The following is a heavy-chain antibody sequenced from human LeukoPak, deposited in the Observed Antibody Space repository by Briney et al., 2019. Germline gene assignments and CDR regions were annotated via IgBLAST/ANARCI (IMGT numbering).Heavy chain of an antibody. CDR1: GGSISSGGYY. CDR2: IYHSGNT. D-gene: IGHD4/OR15-4a*01. Sequence: PSQTLSLTCTVSGGSISSGGYYWRWLRQPPGKGLEWIGYIYHSGNTYYNPSLKSRITISVDRSKNQFSLKLSSVTAADTAVYYCATGVFFGALDYWGQGTLVTVSS. J-gene: IGHJ4*02. V-gene: IGHV4-30-2*01. CDR3: ATGVFFGALDY.